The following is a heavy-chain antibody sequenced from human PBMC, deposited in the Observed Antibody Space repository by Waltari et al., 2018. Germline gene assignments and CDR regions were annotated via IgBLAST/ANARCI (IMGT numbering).Heavy chain of an antibody. Sequence: QVQLQQWGAGLLKPSETLSLTCAVYGGSFSGYYWSWIRQPPGKGLEWIGEINHSGSTNYNPSLKSRVTISVDTSKNQFSLKLSSVTAADTAVYYCARGSGRVVQGVITALQTHYYYGMDVWGQGTTVTVSS. J-gene: IGHJ6*02. CDR3: ARGSGRVVQGVITALQTHYYYGMDV. V-gene: IGHV4-34*01. CDR2: INHSGST. D-gene: IGHD3-10*01. CDR1: GGSFSGYY.